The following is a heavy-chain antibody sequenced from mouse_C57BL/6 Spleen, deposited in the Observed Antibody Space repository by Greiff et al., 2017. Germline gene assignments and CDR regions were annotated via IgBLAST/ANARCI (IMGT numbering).Heavy chain of an antibody. J-gene: IGHJ1*03. CDR3: TMTTVVATKYFDV. D-gene: IGHD1-1*01. Sequence: EVKLMESGGGLVQPGGSMKLSCAASGFTFSDAWMDWVRQSPEKGLEWVAEIRNKANNHATYYAESVKGRFTISRDDSKSSVYLQMNSVRAEDTGIYYCTMTTVVATKYFDVWGTGTTVTVSS. V-gene: IGHV6-6*01. CDR2: IRNKANNHAT. CDR1: GFTFSDAW.